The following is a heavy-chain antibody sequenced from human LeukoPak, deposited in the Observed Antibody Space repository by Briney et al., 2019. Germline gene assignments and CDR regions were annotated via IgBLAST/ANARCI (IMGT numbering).Heavy chain of an antibody. CDR1: GFTFSSYW. V-gene: IGHV3-30*02. D-gene: IGHD3-22*01. CDR2: IRYDGSIK. CDR3: AKDLSSGQRLGVFDY. J-gene: IGHJ4*02. Sequence: PGGSLRLSCAASGFTFSSYWMSWVRQAPGKGLEWVAFIRYDGSIKHYADSVKGRFTISRDNAKNSLYLQMNSLRAEDTALYYCAKDLSSGQRLGVFDYWGQGTLVTVSS.